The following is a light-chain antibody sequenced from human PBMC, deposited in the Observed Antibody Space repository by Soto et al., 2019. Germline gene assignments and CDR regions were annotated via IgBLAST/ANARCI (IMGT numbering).Light chain of an antibody. CDR2: GES. Sequence: VMTQSPATVSVSAGDRATLSCRASQSVSSNLAWYRQKTGQAPRLLMYGESTRATGIPARLSGSGSGTDFNLTISSLEPEDFAVYYCQKRSNWLITFGQGTRLEIK. CDR3: QKRSNWLIT. V-gene: IGKV3-11*01. CDR1: QSVSSN. J-gene: IGKJ5*01.